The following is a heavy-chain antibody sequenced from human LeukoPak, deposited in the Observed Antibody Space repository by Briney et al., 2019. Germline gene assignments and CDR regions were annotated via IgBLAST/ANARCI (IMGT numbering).Heavy chain of an antibody. CDR2: IKQDGSEK. D-gene: IGHD4-11*01. CDR3: AKDGEFYSNSGGYDY. V-gene: IGHV3-7*03. CDR1: GFTFSSYW. Sequence: PGRSLRLSCAASGFTFSSYWMSWVRQAPGKGLEWVANIKQDGSEKYYVDSVKGRFTISRDNAKNSLYLQMNSLRAEDTAVYYCAKDGEFYSNSGGYDYWGQGTLVTVSS. J-gene: IGHJ4*02.